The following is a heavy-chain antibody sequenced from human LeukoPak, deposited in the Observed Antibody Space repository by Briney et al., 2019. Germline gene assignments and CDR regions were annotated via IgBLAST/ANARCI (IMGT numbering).Heavy chain of an antibody. CDR3: ARYAADGHTLEY. CDR2: IYYSGST. Sequence: PGGSLRLSCAASGFTFSSYAMSWIRQPPGKGLEWVGYIYYSGSTSYNPSLKSRVTISVDTSKNQFSLKLRSVTAADTAVYYCARYAADGHTLEYWGQGTLVTVSS. J-gene: IGHJ4*02. V-gene: IGHV4-59*01. CDR1: GFTFSSYA. D-gene: IGHD5-24*01.